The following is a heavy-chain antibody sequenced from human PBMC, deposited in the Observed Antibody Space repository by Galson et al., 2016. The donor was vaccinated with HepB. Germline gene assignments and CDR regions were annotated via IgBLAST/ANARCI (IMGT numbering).Heavy chain of an antibody. J-gene: IGHJ3*02. CDR1: RFAFNMYW. V-gene: IGHV3-7*03. CDR3: ARGRLLTDYFGAFDI. D-gene: IGHD3-9*01. Sequence: SLRLSCAASRFAFNMYWMSWVRQAPGKGLEWVANIKQDGSEKYYVDSVKGRFTISRDIAKNSLYLQMNSLRAEDTAVYYCARGRLLTDYFGAFDIWGQGTMVTVSS. CDR2: IKQDGSEK.